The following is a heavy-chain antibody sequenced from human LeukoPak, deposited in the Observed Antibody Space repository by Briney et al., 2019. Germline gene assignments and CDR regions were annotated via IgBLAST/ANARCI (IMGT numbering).Heavy chain of an antibody. D-gene: IGHD1-14*01. CDR2: IYHGGST. V-gene: IGHV4-39*07. J-gene: IGHJ4*02. CDR1: GGSISSSSYY. Sequence: SETLSLTCTVSGGSISSSSYYWGWIRQPPGKGLEWIGSIYHGGSTYYNPSLKSRVTISVDTSKNQFSLKLSSVTAADTAVYYCARSSTEGSYSDYWGQGTLVTVSS. CDR3: ARSSTEGSYSDY.